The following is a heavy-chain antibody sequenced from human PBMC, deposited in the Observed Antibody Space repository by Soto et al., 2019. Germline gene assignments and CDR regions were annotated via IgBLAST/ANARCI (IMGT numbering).Heavy chain of an antibody. Sequence: GGSLRLSCEASGFVFKMYYMHWVRQVPGKGPEWLAGISNNGINTYYADSVKGRFTISRDNSRDTLFLQMNSLRGEDTAIYYCAKVIRADSTSSNFYYYSGLDVWGQGTTVTVSS. CDR3: AKVIRADSTSSNFYYYSGLDV. CDR1: GFVFKMYY. V-gene: IGHV3-30*18. D-gene: IGHD6-6*01. CDR2: ISNNGINT. J-gene: IGHJ6*02.